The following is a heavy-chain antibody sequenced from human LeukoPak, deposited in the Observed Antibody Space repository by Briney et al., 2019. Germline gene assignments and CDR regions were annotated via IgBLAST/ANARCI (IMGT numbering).Heavy chain of an antibody. CDR1: GGSISSYY. CDR2: IYYSGST. CDR3: ARTTEGYCRGRSCYSYYYYMDV. D-gene: IGHD2-15*01. V-gene: IGHV4-59*01. Sequence: TSETLSLTCTVSGGSISSYYWSWIRQPPGKGLEWIGYIYYSGSTYYNPSLKSRVTISVDTSKNQFPLKLSSVTAADTAVYYCARTTEGYCRGRSCYSYYYYMDVWGKGTTVTVSS. J-gene: IGHJ6*03.